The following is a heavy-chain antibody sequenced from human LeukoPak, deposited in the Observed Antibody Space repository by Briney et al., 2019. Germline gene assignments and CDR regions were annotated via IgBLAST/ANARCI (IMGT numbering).Heavy chain of an antibody. CDR2: INPSGGST. J-gene: IGHJ6*02. D-gene: IGHD6-6*01. V-gene: IGHV1-46*01. Sequence: GASVKVSCKASGYTFTSYYMHWVRQAPGQGLEWMGIINPSGGSTSYAQKFQGRVTMTRDTSTSTVYMEPSSLRSEDTAVYYCAREYSSSSEGYYYYYGMDVWGQGTTVTVSS. CDR3: AREYSSSSEGYYYYYGMDV. CDR1: GYTFTSYY.